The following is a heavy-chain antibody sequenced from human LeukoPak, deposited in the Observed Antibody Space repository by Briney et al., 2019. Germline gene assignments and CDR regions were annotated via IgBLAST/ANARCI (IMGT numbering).Heavy chain of an antibody. V-gene: IGHV3-33*01. Sequence: GGSLRLSCAASGFTFSSYGMHWVRQAPGKGLEWVAVIWYDGSNKYYADSVKGRFTISRDNAKNSLYLQMNSLRAEDTAVYYCARDRGYSYDYWGQGTLVTVSS. CDR3: ARDRGYSYDY. D-gene: IGHD5-18*01. CDR1: GFTFSSYG. J-gene: IGHJ4*02. CDR2: IWYDGSNK.